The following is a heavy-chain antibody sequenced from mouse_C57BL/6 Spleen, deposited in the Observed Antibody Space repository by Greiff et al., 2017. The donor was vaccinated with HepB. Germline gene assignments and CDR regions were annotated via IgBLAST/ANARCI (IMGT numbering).Heavy chain of an antibody. CDR3: ARPREGVFDY. Sequence: DVKLVESGGDLVKPGGSLKLSCAASGFTFSSYGMSWVRQTPDKRLEWVATISSGGSYTYYPDSVKGRFTISRDNAKNTLYLQMSSLKSEDTAMYYCARPREGVFDYWGQGTTLTVSS. V-gene: IGHV5-6*02. J-gene: IGHJ2*01. CDR1: GFTFSSYG. CDR2: ISSGGSYT.